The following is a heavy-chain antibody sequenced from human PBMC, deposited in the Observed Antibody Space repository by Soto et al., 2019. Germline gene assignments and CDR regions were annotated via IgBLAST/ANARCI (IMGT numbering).Heavy chain of an antibody. CDR2: ISAYNGNT. V-gene: IGHV1-18*04. Sequence: GXSVKIACKASGYTFASYGNRLMRQAPGQGHEWMGWISAYNGNTNYAQKLQGSVTMTTDTSTSTAYTEPSSLRYDDTAVYYCARQQEILEWLRYYEGMDVWGQGTTATVSS. J-gene: IGHJ6*02. CDR3: ARQQEILEWLRYYEGMDV. CDR1: GYTFASYG. D-gene: IGHD3-3*01.